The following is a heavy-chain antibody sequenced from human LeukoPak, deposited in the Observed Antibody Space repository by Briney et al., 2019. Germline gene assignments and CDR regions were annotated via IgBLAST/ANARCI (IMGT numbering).Heavy chain of an antibody. CDR3: ARDFTPPHCTTPNCPRGGWFDP. V-gene: IGHV1-18*01. CDR2: INPYKGNT. J-gene: IGHJ5*02. Sequence: ASVKVSCKPSDYTFSHYGISGVRQAPGQGLEWMGWINPYKGNTRYAENLQGRVTRTTDTSTSTASMELRSLRSDDTAIYYCARDFTPPHCTTPNCPRGGWFDPWGQGTLVTVSS. D-gene: IGHD2-8*01. CDR1: DYTFSHYG.